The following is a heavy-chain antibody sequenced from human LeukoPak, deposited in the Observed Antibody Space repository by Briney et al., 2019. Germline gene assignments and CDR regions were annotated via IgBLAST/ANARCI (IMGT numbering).Heavy chain of an antibody. CDR3: ASSIVVVPAATFDY. V-gene: IGHV3-48*04. J-gene: IGHJ4*02. CDR2: ISSSSTI. Sequence: GGSLRLSCAASGFTFSSYSMNWVRQAPGKGLEWVSYISSSSTIYYADSVKGRFTISRDNAKNSLYLQMNSLRAEDTAVYYCASSIVVVPAATFDYWGQGTLVTVSS. D-gene: IGHD2-2*01. CDR1: GFTFSSYS.